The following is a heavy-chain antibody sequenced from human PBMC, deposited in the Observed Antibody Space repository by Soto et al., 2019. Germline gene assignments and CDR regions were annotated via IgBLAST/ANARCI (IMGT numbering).Heavy chain of an antibody. D-gene: IGHD2-2*01. J-gene: IGHJ5*02. V-gene: IGHV1-69*01. CDR1: GGTPSSYS. CDR3: AGDKYQLLYNWFDP. CDR2: IVHPSGTA. Sequence: QVQLVQSGAEVKKPGSSVKVSCKASGGTPSSYSISWVRQAPGQGLEWMGGIVHPSGTATYAQKFQGRVTITADASTSTAYMELTSLSSADTAVYYCAGDKYQLLYNWFDPWGQGTLVTVSS.